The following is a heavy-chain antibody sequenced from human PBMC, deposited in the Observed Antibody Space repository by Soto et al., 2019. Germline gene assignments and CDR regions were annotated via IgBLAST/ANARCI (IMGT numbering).Heavy chain of an antibody. D-gene: IGHD6-6*01. V-gene: IGHV1-69*06. CDR1: GGTFSSYA. CDR3: ARDIAARPEYNWFDP. Sequence: AASVKVSCKASGGTFSSYAISWVRQAPGQGLEWMGGIIPIFGTANYAQKFQGRVTITADKSTSTAYMELSSLRSEDTAVYYCARDIAARPEYNWFDPWGQGTLVTVSS. CDR2: IIPIFGTA. J-gene: IGHJ5*02.